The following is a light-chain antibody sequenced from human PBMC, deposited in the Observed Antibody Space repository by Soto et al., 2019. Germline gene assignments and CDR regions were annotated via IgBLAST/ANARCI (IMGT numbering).Light chain of an antibody. CDR1: SSNIGSKT. Sequence: QAVVTQPPSASGTPGQRVTISCSGGSSNIGSKTINWYQQFPGTAPKLLIYSNNQRPSGVPDRFSGSKSGSSASLTISGLQAEDEADYYCASYTRTTTLVFGGGTKLTVL. J-gene: IGLJ2*01. V-gene: IGLV1-44*01. CDR2: SNN. CDR3: ASYTRTTTLV.